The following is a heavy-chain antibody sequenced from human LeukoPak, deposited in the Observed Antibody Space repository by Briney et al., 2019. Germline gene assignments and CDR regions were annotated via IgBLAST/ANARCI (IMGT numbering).Heavy chain of an antibody. J-gene: IGHJ4*02. D-gene: IGHD2-15*01. Sequence: ASVKVSCKASGYTFTSYDINWVRQATGQGLEWMGWMNPNSGNTGYAQKFQGRVTMTRNTSISIAYMELSSLRSEDTAVYYCARGRGGPKEVVVAAIDYWGQGTLVTVSS. CDR2: MNPNSGNT. CDR1: GYTFTSYD. V-gene: IGHV1-8*01. CDR3: ARGRGGPKEVVVAAIDY.